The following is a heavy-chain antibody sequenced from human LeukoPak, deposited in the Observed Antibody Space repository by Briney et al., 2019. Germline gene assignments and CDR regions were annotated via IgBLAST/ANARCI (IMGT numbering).Heavy chain of an antibody. CDR3: ARVGATLMESYFEY. CDR2: ISAYNGNT. CDR1: GYTFTSYG. Sequence: ASVKVSCKASGYTFTSYGISWVRQAPGQGLEWMGWISAYNGNTDYAQKLQGRVTMTTDTSTSTAYMELRSLRSDDTAVYYCARVGATLMESYFEYWGQRKLVTVSS. D-gene: IGHD1-26*01. J-gene: IGHJ4*02. V-gene: IGHV1-18*01.